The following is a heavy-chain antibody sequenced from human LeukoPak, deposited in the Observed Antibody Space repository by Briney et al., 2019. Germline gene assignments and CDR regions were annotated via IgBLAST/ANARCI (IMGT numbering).Heavy chain of an antibody. J-gene: IGHJ2*01. CDR3: ARGLGCSSTSCYRGPRRPRYFDL. CDR1: GGSFSGYY. V-gene: IGHV4-34*01. Sequence: SPSETLSLTCAVYGGSFSGYYWSWIRQPPGKGLEWIGEIKHSGSTNYNPSLKSRVTISVDTSKNQFSLKLSSVTAADTAVYYCARGLGCSSTSCYRGPRRPRYFDLWGRGTLVTVSS. D-gene: IGHD2-2*01. CDR2: IKHSGST.